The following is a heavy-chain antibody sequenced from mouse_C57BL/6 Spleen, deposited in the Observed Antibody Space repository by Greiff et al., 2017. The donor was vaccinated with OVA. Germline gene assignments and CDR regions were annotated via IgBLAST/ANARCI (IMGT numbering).Heavy chain of an antibody. CDR3: ASTGTKDYFDY. V-gene: IGHV3-6*01. CDR2: ISYDGSN. CDR1: GYSITSGYY. Sequence: EVQLQESGPGLVKPSQSLSLTCSVTGYSITSGYYWNWIRQFPGNKLEWMGYISYDGSNNYNPSLKNRISITRDTSKNQFFLKLNSVTTEDTATYYCASTGTKDYFDYWGQGTTLTVSS. J-gene: IGHJ2*01. D-gene: IGHD4-1*02.